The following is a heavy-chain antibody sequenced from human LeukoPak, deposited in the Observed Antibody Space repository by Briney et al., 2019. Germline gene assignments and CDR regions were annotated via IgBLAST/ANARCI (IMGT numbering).Heavy chain of an antibody. Sequence: GGSLGLSCAASGFTFDDYGMSWVRQAPGKGLEWVSGINWNGGSTGYADSVKGRFTISRDNAKNSLYLQMNSLRAEDTAVYYCARDLLIVRATTRAFDIWGQGTMVTVSS. V-gene: IGHV3-20*04. CDR2: INWNGGST. J-gene: IGHJ3*02. CDR1: GFTFDDYG. D-gene: IGHD1-26*01. CDR3: ARDLLIVRATTRAFDI.